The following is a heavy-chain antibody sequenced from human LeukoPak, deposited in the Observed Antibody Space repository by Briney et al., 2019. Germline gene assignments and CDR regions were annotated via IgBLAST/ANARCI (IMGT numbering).Heavy chain of an antibody. Sequence: SETLSLTCTVSGGSISSFHWSWIRQPPEKGLEWIGYIYYSGSTNYNPSLKSRVTISIDASKNQFSLKLNSVTAADTAVYYCAREKEYANFDYWGQGTLVTVSS. CDR1: GGSISSFH. CDR2: IYYSGST. D-gene: IGHD2-8*01. J-gene: IGHJ4*02. CDR3: AREKEYANFDY. V-gene: IGHV4-59*12.